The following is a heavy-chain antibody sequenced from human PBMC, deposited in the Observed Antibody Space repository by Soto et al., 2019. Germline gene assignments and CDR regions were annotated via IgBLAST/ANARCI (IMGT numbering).Heavy chain of an antibody. CDR2: IYHSGST. CDR3: ASYSGSYNWGAFDI. Sequence: SETLSLTCAVSGGSISSSNWWSWVRQPPGKGLEWIGEIYHSGSTNYNPSLKSRVTVSVDKSKNQFSLKLSSVTAADTAVYYCASYSGSYNWGAFDIWGQGTMVTVSS. V-gene: IGHV4-4*02. J-gene: IGHJ3*02. D-gene: IGHD1-26*01. CDR1: GGSISSSNW.